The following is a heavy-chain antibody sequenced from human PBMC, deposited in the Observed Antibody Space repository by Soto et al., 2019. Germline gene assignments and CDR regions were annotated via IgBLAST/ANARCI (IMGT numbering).Heavy chain of an antibody. D-gene: IGHD4-4*01. CDR2: VQPNSGGT. CDR3: AKELQRGMDV. CDR1: GYTFSVYH. V-gene: IGHV1-2*02. J-gene: IGHJ6*03. Sequence: ASVKVSCKASGYTFSVYHMHWVRQAPGQGLEWMGWVQPNSGGTNYAQSFEGRVTMTRDTSINTAYMELSRLKSDDTAVYYCAKELQRGMDVWGKGPRVIVSS.